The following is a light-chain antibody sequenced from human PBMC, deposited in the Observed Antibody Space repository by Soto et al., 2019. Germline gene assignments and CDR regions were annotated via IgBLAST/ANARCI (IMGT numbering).Light chain of an antibody. V-gene: IGKV3-15*01. CDR3: QQYYFWPLYT. J-gene: IGKJ2*01. CDR2: GAS. CDR1: QDISGN. Sequence: EILMTQSPASLSVSPGGRATLSCRASQDISGNLAWYQQRPGQGPRLLIYGASTRATGIPARFSGSGAGTDFTLTISSLESEDIAVYYCQQYYFWPLYTFGRGTRLEI.